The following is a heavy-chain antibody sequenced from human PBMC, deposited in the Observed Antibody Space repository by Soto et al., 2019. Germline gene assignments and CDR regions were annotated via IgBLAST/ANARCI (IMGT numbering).Heavy chain of an antibody. V-gene: IGHV4-31*03. D-gene: IGHD3-22*01. CDR3: ARQYYDSSGGRRLGASTNWFDP. Sequence: SETLSLTCTVSGGSISSGGYYWSWIRQHPGKGLEWIGYIYYSGSTYYNPSLKSRVTISVDTSKNQFSLKLSSVTTADTAVYYCARQYYDSSGGRRLGASTNWFDPWGQGTLVTVSS. CDR1: GGSISSGGYY. CDR2: IYYSGST. J-gene: IGHJ5*02.